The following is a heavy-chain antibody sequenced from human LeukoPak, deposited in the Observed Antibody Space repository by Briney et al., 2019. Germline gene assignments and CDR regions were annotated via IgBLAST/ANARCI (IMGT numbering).Heavy chain of an antibody. CDR1: GGSINGYY. CDR2: IYYSGST. CDR3: ARVDSSDAGNFDY. V-gene: IGHV4-59*08. D-gene: IGHD2-15*01. J-gene: IGHJ4*02. Sequence: PSETLSLTCTVSGGSINGYYWSWIQQPPGKGLEWIAWIYYSGSTNYNPSLKSRVTISVDTSKNQFSLKLTSVTAADTAVYYCARVDSSDAGNFDYWGQGTLVTVSS.